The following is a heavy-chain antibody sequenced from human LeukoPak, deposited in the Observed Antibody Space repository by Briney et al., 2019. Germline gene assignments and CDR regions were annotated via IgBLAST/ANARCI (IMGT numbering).Heavy chain of an antibody. CDR2: IIPIFGTA. Sequence: GASVKVSCKASGGTFSSYAISWVRQAPGQGLEWMGGIIPIFGTANYAQKFQGRVTITADESTSTAYMELSSLRSEDTAVYYCARWGIAAAGAPGDYWGQGTLVTVSS. CDR3: ARWGIAAAGAPGDY. CDR1: GGTFSSYA. V-gene: IGHV1-69*01. D-gene: IGHD6-13*01. J-gene: IGHJ4*02.